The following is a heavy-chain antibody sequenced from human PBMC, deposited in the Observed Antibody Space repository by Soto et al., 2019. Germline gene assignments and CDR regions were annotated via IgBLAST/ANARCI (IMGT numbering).Heavy chain of an antibody. J-gene: IGHJ4*02. D-gene: IGHD4-17*01. Sequence: QVQLQQWGAGLLKPSETLSLTCAVYGGSFSGYYWSWIRQPPGKGLEWIGEINHSGSTNYNPSLKSRVTISVDTSKNQFSLKLSSVTAADTAVYCCARLRTVTRRSLDYWGQGTLVTVSS. CDR3: ARLRTVTRRSLDY. V-gene: IGHV4-34*01. CDR1: GGSFSGYY. CDR2: INHSGST.